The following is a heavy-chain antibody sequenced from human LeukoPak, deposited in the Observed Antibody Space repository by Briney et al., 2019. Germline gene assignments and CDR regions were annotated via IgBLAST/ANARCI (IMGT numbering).Heavy chain of an antibody. J-gene: IGHJ5*02. Sequence: ASVKVSCKASGYTFTGYYMHWVRQAPGQGLEWMGWINPNSGGTNYAQKFQGRVTMTRDTSISTAYMELSRLRSDDTAVYYCASSRSCSSTSCHVPHHWGQGTLVTVSS. CDR2: INPNSGGT. D-gene: IGHD2-2*01. CDR1: GYTFTGYY. V-gene: IGHV1-2*02. CDR3: ASSRSCSSTSCHVPHH.